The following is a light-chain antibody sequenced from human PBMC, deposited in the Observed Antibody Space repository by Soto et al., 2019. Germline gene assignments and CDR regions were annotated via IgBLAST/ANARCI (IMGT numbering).Light chain of an antibody. CDR2: DAS. J-gene: IGKJ1*01. CDR1: QSISSW. Sequence: DIQMTQSPSTLSASVVDRVTIPCRASQSISSWLAWYQQKPGKAPKVLMFDASSLESGVPSRFSGSGSATEFTLTISSLQPDDFATYYCQQYSTYPWTFGQGTKVDIK. CDR3: QQYSTYPWT. V-gene: IGKV1-5*01.